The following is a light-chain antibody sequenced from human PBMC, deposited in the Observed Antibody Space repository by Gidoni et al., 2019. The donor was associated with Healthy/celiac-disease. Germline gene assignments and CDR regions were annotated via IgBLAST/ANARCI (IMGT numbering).Light chain of an antibody. V-gene: IGKV1-39*01. CDR2: AAS. J-gene: IGKJ1*01. Sequence: DIQMTQSPSSLSASVGDKVTITCLASQSIHSYLNGYQQKPGNAPKLLIYAASSLQSGVPSRFSGSGSGTDFTLTISSLQPEDVATYYCQQGYNTARTFGQGTKVEIK. CDR3: QQGYNTART. CDR1: QSIHSY.